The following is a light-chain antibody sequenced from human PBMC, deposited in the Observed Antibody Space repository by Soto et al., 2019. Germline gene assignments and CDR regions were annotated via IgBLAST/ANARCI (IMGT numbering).Light chain of an antibody. V-gene: IGLV2-14*01. CDR3: SSYTSSSTPYV. Sequence: QSALTQPASVSGSPGRSITISCTGTSSDVGGYNYVSWYQQHPGKAPKLMIYDVSNRPSGVSNRFSGSKSGNTASLTISGLQAEDEADYYGSSYTSSSTPYVFGTGTKVTV. CDR2: DVS. J-gene: IGLJ1*01. CDR1: SSDVGGYNY.